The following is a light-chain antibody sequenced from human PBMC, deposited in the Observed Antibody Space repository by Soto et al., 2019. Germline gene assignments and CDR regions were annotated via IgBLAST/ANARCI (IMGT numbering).Light chain of an antibody. V-gene: IGKV2-30*01. CDR3: MQGTLGPWT. J-gene: IGKJ1*01. CDR1: QSLVYSNGNTY. CDR2: KVS. Sequence: DVVMSQSPLSLPVTLGQPASISCRSSQSLVYSNGNTYLNWFQQRPGQSPRRLIYKVSERDSGVQERYRGSGSVSIFKLKISRGGAEVLGVYYCMQGTLGPWTSGQGTKVE.